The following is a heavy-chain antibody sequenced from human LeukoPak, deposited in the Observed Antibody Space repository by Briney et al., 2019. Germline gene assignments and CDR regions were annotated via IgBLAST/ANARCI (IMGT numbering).Heavy chain of an antibody. Sequence: SETLSLTCTVSGYSISSGYYWGWIRQPPGKGLEWIGSIYHSGSTYYNPSLKSRVTISVDTSKNQFSLKLSSVTAADTAVYYCARYRPSEGRSGEVTSLDYWGQGTLVTVSS. V-gene: IGHV4-38-2*02. CDR2: IYHSGST. D-gene: IGHD3-16*02. J-gene: IGHJ4*02. CDR1: GYSISSGYY. CDR3: ARYRPSEGRSGEVTSLDY.